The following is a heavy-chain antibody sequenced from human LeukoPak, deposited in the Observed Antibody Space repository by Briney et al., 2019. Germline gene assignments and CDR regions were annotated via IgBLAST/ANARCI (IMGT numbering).Heavy chain of an antibody. D-gene: IGHD3-3*01. V-gene: IGHV3-23*01. Sequence: PGGSLRLSCAASGFTFSSYAMSWVRQAPGKGLEWVSTISGSGGSTDYADSVKGRFTISRDNSKNTLYLQMDSLGAEDTAEYYCATMGYDFWSGYWPDYWGQGTLVTVPS. J-gene: IGHJ4*02. CDR1: GFTFSSYA. CDR2: ISGSGGST. CDR3: ATMGYDFWSGYWPDY.